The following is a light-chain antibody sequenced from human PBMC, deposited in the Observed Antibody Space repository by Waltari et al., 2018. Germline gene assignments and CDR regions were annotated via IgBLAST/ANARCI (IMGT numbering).Light chain of an antibody. J-gene: IGLJ3*02. V-gene: IGLV2-14*03. CDR3: SSSTGTTWV. CDR1: SSDVGVYNY. CDR2: DVS. Sequence: QSALTQSASVSGSPGQSITLSCSGISSDVGVYNYVSWYQQHAGKAPELMIYDVSNRPSGVSNRFSGSKSGSTASLTISGLQAEDEADYYCSSSTGTTWVFGGGTKVSVL.